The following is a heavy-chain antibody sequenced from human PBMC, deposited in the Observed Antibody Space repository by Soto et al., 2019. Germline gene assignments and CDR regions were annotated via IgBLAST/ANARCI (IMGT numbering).Heavy chain of an antibody. CDR1: GFTFTSSA. V-gene: IGHV1-58*02. Sequence: GASVKVSCKASGFTFTSSAMQWVRQARGQRLEWIGWIVVGSGNTNYAQKFQERVTITRDMSTSTAYMELSSLRSEDTAVYYCAADSARYCSGGSCYPLRARRDAFDIWGQGTMVTVSS. J-gene: IGHJ3*02. D-gene: IGHD2-15*01. CDR2: IVVGSGNT. CDR3: AADSARYCSGGSCYPLRARRDAFDI.